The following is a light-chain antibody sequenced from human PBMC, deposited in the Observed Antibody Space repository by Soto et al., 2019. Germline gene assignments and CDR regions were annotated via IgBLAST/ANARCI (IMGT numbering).Light chain of an antibody. J-gene: IGKJ3*01. CDR2: GAS. CDR1: QSVSAN. V-gene: IGKV3-15*01. CDR3: QHYNTWPT. Sequence: EVVMTQSPATLSVSPGEGATLSCRASQSVSANVAWYQQKPGQAPRLLIYGASTRATGIPARFSGSGSGTEFTLTIDSLQAEDSALYYCQHYNTWPTFGPGTKVDIK.